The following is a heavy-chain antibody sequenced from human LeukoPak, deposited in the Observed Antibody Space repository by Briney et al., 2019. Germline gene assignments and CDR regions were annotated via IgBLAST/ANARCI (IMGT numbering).Heavy chain of an antibody. J-gene: IGHJ4*02. CDR2: MNPNSGNT. D-gene: IGHD1-26*01. V-gene: IGHV1-8*02. CDR1: GYTFTGYY. Sequence: ASVKVSCKASGYTFTGYYMHWVRQAPGQGLEWMGWMNPNSGNTGYAQKFQGRVTMTRNTSISTAYMELSSLRSEDTAVYYCARGRIRGSYYYYWGQGTLVTVSS. CDR3: ARGRIRGSYYYY.